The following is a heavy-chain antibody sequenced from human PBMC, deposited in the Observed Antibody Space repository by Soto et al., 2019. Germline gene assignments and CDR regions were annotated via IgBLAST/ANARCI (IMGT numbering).Heavy chain of an antibody. CDR3: ATCCGQPYFYYGMDV. V-gene: IGHV1-69*01. CDR2: IIPILGTA. D-gene: IGHD2-21*01. J-gene: IGHJ6*02. Sequence: QVQLVQSGAEVKKPGSSVKVSCKASGGTFSTYTISWVRQAPGQGLEWMGGIIPILGTAKYAQKFQGRVTITADESTTTAYMELSSLRSDDTAEYYCATCCGQPYFYYGMDVWGQGTTVTVSS. CDR1: GGTFSTYT.